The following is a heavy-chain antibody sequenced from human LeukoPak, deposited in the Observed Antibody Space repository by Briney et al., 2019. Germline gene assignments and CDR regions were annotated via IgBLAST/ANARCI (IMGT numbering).Heavy chain of an antibody. CDR1: GGSISSGGYY. CDR2: IYYSGST. Sequence: SETLSLTCTVSGGSISSGGYYWSWIRQPPGKGLEWIGYIYYSGSTNYNPSLKSRVTISVDTSKNQFSLKLSSVTAADTAVYYCARGGDYYDSSGYWYDYWGQGTLVTVSS. V-gene: IGHV4-61*08. J-gene: IGHJ4*02. CDR3: ARGGDYYDSSGYWYDY. D-gene: IGHD3-22*01.